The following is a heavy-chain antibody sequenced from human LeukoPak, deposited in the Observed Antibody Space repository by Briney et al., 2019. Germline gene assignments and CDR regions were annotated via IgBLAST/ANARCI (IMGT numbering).Heavy chain of an antibody. Sequence: SVKVSCKASGGTFSSYAISWVRQAPGQGLEWMGGIIPIFGTANYAQKLQGRVTMTTDTSTSTAYMELRSLRSDDTAVYYCARAVVAAVNWFDPWGQGTLVTVSS. CDR3: ARAVVAAVNWFDP. CDR2: IIPIFGTA. CDR1: GGTFSSYA. J-gene: IGHJ5*02. D-gene: IGHD2-15*01. V-gene: IGHV1-69*05.